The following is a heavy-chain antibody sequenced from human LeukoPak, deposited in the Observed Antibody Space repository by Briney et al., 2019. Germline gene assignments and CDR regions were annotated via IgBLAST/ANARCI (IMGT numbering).Heavy chain of an antibody. CDR1: GFTFSNYG. V-gene: IGHV3-30*02. J-gene: IGHJ5*02. CDR2: IRYDGSNK. Sequence: GGSLRLSCAASGFTFSNYGMHWVRQVPGKGLEWVAFIRYDGSNKSYADSVKGRFTISRDNSENTLYLQMNSLRAEDTAVYYCARARKSGGITMIRGVKDRGWFDPWGQGTLVTVSS. CDR3: ARARKSGGITMIRGVKDRGWFDP. D-gene: IGHD3-10*01.